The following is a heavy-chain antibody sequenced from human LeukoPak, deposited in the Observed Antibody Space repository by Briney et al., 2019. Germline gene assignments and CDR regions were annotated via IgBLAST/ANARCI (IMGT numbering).Heavy chain of an antibody. J-gene: IGHJ4*02. V-gene: IGHV3-30*04. CDR2: ISFDGTNK. Sequence: PGGSLRLSCTASGVTLSNYAMHWVRRPPGRGLGWVAVISFDGTNKYYGDSVEGRFSVSRDNSKNTLYLQMNSLRPDDTAMYYCATDYGDYEPIDYWGQGTLVTVSS. CDR3: ATDYGDYEPIDY. CDR1: GVTLSNYA. D-gene: IGHD4-17*01.